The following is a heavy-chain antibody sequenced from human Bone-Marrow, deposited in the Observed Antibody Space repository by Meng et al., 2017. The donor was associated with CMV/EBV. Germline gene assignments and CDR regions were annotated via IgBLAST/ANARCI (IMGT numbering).Heavy chain of an antibody. CDR2: ISYDGSNK. CDR1: GFRFNTYA. Sequence: GESLKISCAASGFRFNTYAIHWVRQAPGKGLEWVALISYDGSNKYYAESVKGRFTISRDNSKNILYLQMNSLRAEDTAVYYCARDGIWTGYYTYCGDYYGMDVWGQGTTVTVSS. CDR3: ARDGIWTGYYTYCGDYYGMDV. V-gene: IGHV3-30-3*01. J-gene: IGHJ6*01. D-gene: IGHD3/OR15-3a*01.